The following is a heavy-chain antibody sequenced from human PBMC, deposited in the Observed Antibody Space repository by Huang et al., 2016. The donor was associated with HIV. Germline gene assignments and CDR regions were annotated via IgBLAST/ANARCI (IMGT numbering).Heavy chain of an antibody. CDR2: LRYDGSNK. CDR3: ATLEGYAFDI. J-gene: IGHJ3*02. CDR1: GFTFSSCG. Sequence: QVQLVESGGGVVQPGGSLRLSCAACGFTFSSCGMHWVRQAQGKGLEWLAFLRYDGSNKYYTDSVKGRFTISRDNSKNTLYLQMNILRAEDTAVYYCATLEGYAFDIWGQGTMVTVSS. V-gene: IGHV3-30*02.